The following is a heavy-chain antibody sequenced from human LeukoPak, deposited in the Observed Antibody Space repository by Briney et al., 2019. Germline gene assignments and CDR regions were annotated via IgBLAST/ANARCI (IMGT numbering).Heavy chain of an antibody. D-gene: IGHD6-13*01. CDR2: IIPIFGTA. CDR3: ARDGYSSTRVVLDY. J-gene: IGHJ4*02. Sequence: GASVKVFCKASGGTFSSYAISWVRQAPGRGLEWMGRIIPIFGTANYAQKFQGRVTITTDESTSTAYMELSSLRSEDTAVYYCARDGYSSTRVVLDYWGQGTLVTVSS. CDR1: GGTFSSYA. V-gene: IGHV1-69*05.